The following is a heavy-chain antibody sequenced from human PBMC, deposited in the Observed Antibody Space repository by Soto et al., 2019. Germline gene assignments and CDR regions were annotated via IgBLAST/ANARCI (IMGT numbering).Heavy chain of an antibody. CDR3: ARSPDSSGYYPRWYYYGMDV. J-gene: IGHJ6*02. Sequence: PSETLSLTCAVPGGSISSTNWWSWVRQPPGKGLEWIGEIYHSGSTNYNPSLKSRVTISVDKSKNQFSLKLSSVTAADTAVYYCARSPDSSGYYPRWYYYGMDVWGQGTTVT. D-gene: IGHD3-22*01. CDR2: IYHSGST. CDR1: GGSISSTNW. V-gene: IGHV4-4*02.